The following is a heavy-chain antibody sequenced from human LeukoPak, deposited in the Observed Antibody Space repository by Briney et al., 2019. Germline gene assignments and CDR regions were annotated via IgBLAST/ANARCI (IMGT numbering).Heavy chain of an antibody. D-gene: IGHD2-2*01. J-gene: IGHJ4*02. CDR3: ARGVCSSMTCFVDF. CDR2: IRANGVDT. CDR1: GFTFSSYA. V-gene: IGHV3-64*01. Sequence: GGALRLSCAASGFTFSSYAMHWVRQAPGKGLEYVSAIRANGVDTHYANSVKGRFTIPRDNSKNTLYLQMGSLRAEDMAVYYCARGVCSSMTCFVDFWGQGALVTV.